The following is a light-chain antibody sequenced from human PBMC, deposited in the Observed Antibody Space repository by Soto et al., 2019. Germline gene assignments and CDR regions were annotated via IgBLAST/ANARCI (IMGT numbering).Light chain of an antibody. CDR2: RNS. CDR1: SSNIGSNY. V-gene: IGLV1-47*01. CDR3: AAWDDSLSGVV. Sequence: QAVVTQPPSASGTPGQRVTISCSGSSSNIGSNYVYWYQQLPGTVPQLLIYRNSERPSGVPDRFSGSKSGTSASLAISGLRSEDEAAYNCAAWDDSLSGVVFGGGTKLTVL. J-gene: IGLJ2*01.